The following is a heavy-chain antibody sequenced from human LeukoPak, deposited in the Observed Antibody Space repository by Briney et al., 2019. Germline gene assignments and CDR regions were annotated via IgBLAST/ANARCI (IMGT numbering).Heavy chain of an antibody. CDR3: ARDRHYDSSDDAFDI. J-gene: IGHJ3*02. CDR1: GGTFSSYA. V-gene: IGHV1-69*13. D-gene: IGHD3-22*01. CDR2: IIPIFGTA. Sequence: ASVKVSCMASGGTFSSYAISWVRQAPGQGLEWMGGIIPIFGTANYAQKFQGRVTITADESTSTAYMELSSLRSEDTAVYYCARDRHYDSSDDAFDIWGQGTMVTVSS.